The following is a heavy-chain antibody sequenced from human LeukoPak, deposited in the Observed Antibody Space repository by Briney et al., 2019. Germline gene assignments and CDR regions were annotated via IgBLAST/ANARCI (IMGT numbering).Heavy chain of an antibody. CDR2: IFYSGST. D-gene: IGHD6-19*01. CDR3: ARDQSAVAGKGNNWFDP. V-gene: IGHV4-39*07. Sequence: SETLSLTCTVSGGSISTSNYYWGWIRQPPGKGLEWIGNIFYSGSTYYSPSLKSRVTISVDTSKNQFSLKLSSVTAADTAVYYCARDQSAVAGKGNNWFDPWGQGTLVTVSS. CDR1: GGSISTSNYY. J-gene: IGHJ5*02.